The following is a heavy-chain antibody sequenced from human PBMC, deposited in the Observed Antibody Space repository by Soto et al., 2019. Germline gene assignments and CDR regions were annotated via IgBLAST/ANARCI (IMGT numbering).Heavy chain of an antibody. CDR1: GGSISSYY. V-gene: IGHV4-59*08. D-gene: IGHD2-2*02. CDR3: ARVETIPWFDP. CDR2: IYYSGST. Sequence: SETLSLTCTVSGGSISSYYWSWIRQPPGEGLEWIGYIYYSGSTYYNPSLKSRVTISVDTSKNQFSLKLSSVTAADTAVYYCARVETIPWFDPWGQGTLVTVSS. J-gene: IGHJ5*02.